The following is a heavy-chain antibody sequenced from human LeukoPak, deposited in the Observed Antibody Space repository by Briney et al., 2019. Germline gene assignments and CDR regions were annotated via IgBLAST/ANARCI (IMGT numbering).Heavy chain of an antibody. D-gene: IGHD2-2*01. CDR2: TYYRSTWYN. J-gene: IGHJ6*02. CDR1: GDSVSSNSVT. V-gene: IGHV6-1*01. CDR3: ARGLGYCSSTSCYYYYGMDV. Sequence: SQTLSLTCAISGDSVSSNSVTWNWIRQSPSRGLEWLGRTYYRSTWYNDYAVSVRGRIIVNPDTSKNQFSLKLSSVTAADTAVYYCARGLGYCSSTSCYYYYGMDVWGQGTTVTVSS.